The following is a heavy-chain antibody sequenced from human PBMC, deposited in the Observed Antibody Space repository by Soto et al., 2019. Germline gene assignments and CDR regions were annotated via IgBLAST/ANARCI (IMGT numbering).Heavy chain of an antibody. CDR3: ARGQPSIYNY. D-gene: IGHD4-4*01. V-gene: IGHV3-7*01. CDR2: IKEDGSER. Sequence: GGSLRLSCAASGFTFSNYWMSWVRQAPGKGLEWVANIKEDGSERYYVDSVKGRFTISRDNAKNSLYLQMTSLRPEDTAVYYCARGQPSIYNYWGKGTLATVPS. J-gene: IGHJ4*02. CDR1: GFTFSNYW.